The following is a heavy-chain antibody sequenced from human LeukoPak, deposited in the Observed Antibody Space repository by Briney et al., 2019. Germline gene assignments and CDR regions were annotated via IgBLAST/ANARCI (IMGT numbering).Heavy chain of an antibody. J-gene: IGHJ6*03. Sequence: GGSLRLSCAASGFTFSSFDMHWVRHTTGQGLEWVSTIGTASDTYYSDSVEGRFTLSRDNTKNSLYLQMNSLTAADTAVYYCARGPPRGKYYYMDVWGKGTTVTVSS. CDR1: GFTFSSFD. D-gene: IGHD1-1*01. V-gene: IGHV3-13*01. CDR2: IGTASDT. CDR3: ARGPPRGKYYYMDV.